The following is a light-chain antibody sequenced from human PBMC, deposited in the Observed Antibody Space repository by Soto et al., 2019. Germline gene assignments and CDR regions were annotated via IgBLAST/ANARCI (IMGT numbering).Light chain of an antibody. CDR3: QPSYSTPPP. J-gene: IGKJ1*01. V-gene: IGKV1-39*01. Sequence: DIQMTQSPSSLSASVGDRVTITCRASQSISSYLNWYQQKPGKAPKLLIYAASSLQSGVPSRFSGSGSGTDFTLTISSLQPEDFATYYCQPSYSTPPPFGQGTKVDIK. CDR1: QSISSY. CDR2: AAS.